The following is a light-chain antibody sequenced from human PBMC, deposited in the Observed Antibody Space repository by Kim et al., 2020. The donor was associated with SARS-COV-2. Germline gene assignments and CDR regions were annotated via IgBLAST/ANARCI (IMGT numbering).Light chain of an antibody. CDR2: DAS. CDR1: QGISSA. CDR3: QQFNSYPLT. V-gene: IGKV1-13*02. J-gene: IGKJ4*01. Sequence: AIQLTQSPSSLSASVGDRVTITCRASQGISSALARYQQKPGKAPKLLIYDASSLESGVPSRFSGSGSGTDFTLTISSLQPEDFATYYCQQFNSYPLTFGGGTKVDIK.